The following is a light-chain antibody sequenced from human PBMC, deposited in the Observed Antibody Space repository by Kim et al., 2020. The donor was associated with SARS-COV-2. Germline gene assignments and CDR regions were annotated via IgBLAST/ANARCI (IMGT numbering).Light chain of an antibody. CDR3: QQRNNWPPAVT. V-gene: IGKV3-11*01. Sequence: PGEGAILSCRASQSIGISLGCYQHKPGQAPRLLIYDAAISAAGIPDRFSGGGSGTDFTLTIGNLEPEDFAVYYCQQRNNWPPAVTFGGGTKVDIK. J-gene: IGKJ4*01. CDR1: QSIGIS. CDR2: DAA.